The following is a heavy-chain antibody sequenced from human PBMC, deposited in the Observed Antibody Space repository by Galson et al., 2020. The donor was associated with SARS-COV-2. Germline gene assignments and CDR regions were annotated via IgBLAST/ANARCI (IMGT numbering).Heavy chain of an antibody. D-gene: IGHD3-10*01. CDR1: GFTFSDYY. J-gene: IGHJ6*02. CDR2: ISATGSTT. V-gene: IGHV3-11*01. CDR3: AREGVRHETFFDRDV. Sequence: KIGESPKISCAASGFTFSDYYMDWFRQAPGKGLEWISFISATGSTTYYTDSVKGRFTISRDNAKNLVFLQIDSLRAEDTAVYYCAREGVRHETFFDRDVWGQGTTGTVSS.